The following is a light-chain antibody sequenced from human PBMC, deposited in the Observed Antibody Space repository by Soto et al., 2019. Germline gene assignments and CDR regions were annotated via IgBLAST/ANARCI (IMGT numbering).Light chain of an antibody. CDR1: QSISSW. CDR2: KAS. J-gene: IGKJ1*01. CDR3: QQYSRDSRT. V-gene: IGKV1-5*03. Sequence: DIQMTQSPSTLSASVGDRVTITCRASQSISSWLAWYQQKPGKAPKLLIYKASRLHSGVSSRFSGSESGTEFTLTISSLQPDDFATYYCQQYSRDSRTFGQGTKVEMK.